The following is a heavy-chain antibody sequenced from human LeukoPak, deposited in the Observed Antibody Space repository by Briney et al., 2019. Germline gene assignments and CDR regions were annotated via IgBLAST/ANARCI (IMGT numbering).Heavy chain of an antibody. J-gene: IGHJ4*02. CDR1: GFTFSSYW. CDR2: IKQDGSEK. V-gene: IGHV3-7*03. D-gene: IGHD3-3*01. Sequence: GGSLRLSCAASGFTFSSYWMSWVRQAPGKGLEWVANIKQDGSEKYYVDSVKGRFTISRDNAKNSLYLQMNSLRAEDTAVYYCGRYFWSGYSDYWGQGTLVTVSS. CDR3: GRYFWSGYSDY.